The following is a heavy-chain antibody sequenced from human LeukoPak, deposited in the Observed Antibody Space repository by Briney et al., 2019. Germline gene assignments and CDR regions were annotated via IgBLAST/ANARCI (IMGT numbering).Heavy chain of an antibody. V-gene: IGHV3-30-3*01. CDR1: GFTFSSHA. CDR2: ISYDGNNK. Sequence: PGGSLRLSCAASGFTFSSHAIHWVRQAPGKGLEWVAVISYDGNNKYYGDSVKGRFTISRDNSKNTLYLQMNSLRAEDTAVYYCAKDATLGVTYCSGGSCYFDYWGQGTLVTVSS. CDR3: AKDATLGVTYCSGGSCYFDY. D-gene: IGHD2-15*01. J-gene: IGHJ4*02.